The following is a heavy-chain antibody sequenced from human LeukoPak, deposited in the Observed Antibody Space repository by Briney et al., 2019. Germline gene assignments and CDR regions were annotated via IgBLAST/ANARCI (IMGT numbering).Heavy chain of an antibody. V-gene: IGHV3-30*18. CDR1: GFTFSSYG. Sequence: GGSLRLSCAASGFTFSSYGMHWVRQAPGKGLEWVAVISYDGSNKYYADSVKGRFTISRDNSKNTLYLQMSSLRAEDTAVYYCAKDSSLSRDADAFDIWGQGTMVTVSS. CDR2: ISYDGSNK. J-gene: IGHJ3*02. D-gene: IGHD3-10*01. CDR3: AKDSSLSRDADAFDI.